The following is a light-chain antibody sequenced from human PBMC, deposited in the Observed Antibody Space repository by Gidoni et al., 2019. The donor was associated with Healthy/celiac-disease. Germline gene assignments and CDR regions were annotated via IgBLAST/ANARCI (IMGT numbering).Light chain of an antibody. CDR2: EVS. CDR1: SSDVGGYNY. V-gene: IGLV2-14*01. CDR3: SSYTSSSTLVV. J-gene: IGLJ2*01. Sequence: QSALTQPASVSGSPGQSITISCTGTSSDVGGYNYVSWYQQRPGKAPKLMIYEVSNRPSGVSNRFSGSKSGNTASLTISGLQVEDEADYYCSSYTSSSTLVVFGGGTKLTVL.